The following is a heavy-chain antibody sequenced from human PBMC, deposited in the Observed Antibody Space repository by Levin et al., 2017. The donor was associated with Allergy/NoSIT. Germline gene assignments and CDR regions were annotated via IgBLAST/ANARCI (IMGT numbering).Heavy chain of an antibody. J-gene: IGHJ6*03. V-gene: IGHV3-30*18. CDR2: ISYDGSNK. D-gene: IGHD3-3*01. Sequence: GESLKISCAASGFTFSNYGMHWVRQAPGKGLEWVALISYDGSNKYYADTVKGRFTISRDNSKNTLYLQMNSLRAEDTAVYYCAKEQMAAIFGENYYEYYYKDVWGKGTTVTVSS. CDR3: AKEQMAAIFGENYYEYYYKDV. CDR1: GFTFSNYG.